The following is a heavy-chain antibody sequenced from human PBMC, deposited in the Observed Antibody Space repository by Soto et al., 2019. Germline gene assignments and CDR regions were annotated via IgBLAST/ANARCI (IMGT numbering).Heavy chain of an antibody. Sequence: GASVKVSCKASGYTFTNYDINWVRQATRQGLEYMGWMNPNTGNTGYAQKFQGRVTMTRDTSTSTAYMELSSLRSEDTAVYFCARGYDYYYGVDVWGQGTTVTVSS. V-gene: IGHV1-8*01. CDR2: MNPNTGNT. J-gene: IGHJ6*02. CDR3: ARGYDYYYGVDV. CDR1: GYTFTNYD.